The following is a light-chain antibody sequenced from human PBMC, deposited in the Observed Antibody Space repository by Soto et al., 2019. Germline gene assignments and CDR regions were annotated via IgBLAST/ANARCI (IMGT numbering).Light chain of an antibody. Sequence: ILLTQSPATLSLSPGEIATLSCCASQSVSSYLSWYQQKPGQAPRLLIYDASNRATGIPARFSGSGSGTDFTLTISSLEPEDFAVYYCQQRSNWPRITFGQGTRLEI. J-gene: IGKJ5*01. V-gene: IGKV3-11*01. CDR3: QQRSNWPRIT. CDR1: QSVSSY. CDR2: DAS.